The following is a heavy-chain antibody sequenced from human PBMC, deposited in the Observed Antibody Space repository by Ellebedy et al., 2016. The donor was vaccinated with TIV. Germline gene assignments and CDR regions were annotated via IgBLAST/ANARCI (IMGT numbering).Heavy chain of an antibody. CDR1: RFTFSDYV. CDR2: ISSNGENT. J-gene: IGHJ4*02. D-gene: IGHD3-22*01. V-gene: IGHV3-64D*06. Sequence: PGGSLRLSCSASRFTFSDYVMHWVRQAPGKGLEYVSAISSNGENTYYSDSVKGRFTVSRDNSKNMLYLQMSSLRVEDTAVYYCHLDSSGYSFESFDYWGRGTLVTVTS. CDR3: HLDSSGYSFESFDY.